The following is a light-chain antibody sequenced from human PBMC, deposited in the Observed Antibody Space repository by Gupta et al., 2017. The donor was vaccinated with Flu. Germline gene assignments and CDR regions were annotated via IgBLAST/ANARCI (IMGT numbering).Light chain of an antibody. CDR2: KVS. CDR3: RQHTHWPPKT. V-gene: IGKV2-30*01. Sequence: DSVMTQSPLSLPVTLGQSASISCRSSQSLGDSDGNTCLNWFQQRPGQAPRRLIYKVSNRDAGVADRFCGSGSGNDXPLKISXGVEEDVGVYYYRQHTHWPPKTFGXGTKVEIK. J-gene: IGKJ1*01. CDR1: QSLGDSDGNTC.